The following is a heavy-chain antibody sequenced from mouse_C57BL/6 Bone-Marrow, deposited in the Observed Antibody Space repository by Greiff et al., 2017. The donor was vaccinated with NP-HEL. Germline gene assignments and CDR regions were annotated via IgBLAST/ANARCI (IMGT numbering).Heavy chain of an antibody. CDR1: GYTFTDYN. D-gene: IGHD1-1*01. V-gene: IGHV1-18*01. CDR2: INPNNGGT. Sequence: EVKLMESGPELVKPGASVKIPCKASGYTFTDYNMDWVKQSHGKSLEWIGDINPNNGGTIYNQKFKGKATLTVDKSSSTAYMELRSLTSEDTAVYYCARRRLTTVANYFDYWGQGTTLTVSS. CDR3: ARRRLTTVANYFDY. J-gene: IGHJ2*01.